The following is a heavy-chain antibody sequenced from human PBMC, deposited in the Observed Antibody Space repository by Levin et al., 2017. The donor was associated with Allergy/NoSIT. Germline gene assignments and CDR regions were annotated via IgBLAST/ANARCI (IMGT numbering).Heavy chain of an antibody. CDR1: GGSISSYY. J-gene: IGHJ4*02. CDR2: IYYSGST. D-gene: IGHD3-10*01. Sequence: SETLSLTCTVSGGSISSYYWSWIRQPPGKGLEWIGYIYYSGSTNYNPSLKSRVTISVDTSKNQFSLKLSSVTAADTAVYYCARVVYGSGIIHFDYWGQGTLVTVSS. CDR3: ARVVYGSGIIHFDY. V-gene: IGHV4-59*01.